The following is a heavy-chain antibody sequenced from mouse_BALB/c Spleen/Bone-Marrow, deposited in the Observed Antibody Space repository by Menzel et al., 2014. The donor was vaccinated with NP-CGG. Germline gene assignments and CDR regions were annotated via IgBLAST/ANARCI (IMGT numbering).Heavy chain of an antibody. V-gene: IGHV1-87*01. CDR3: ARTTMITTGGYYAMDY. CDR2: IYPGDGDT. D-gene: IGHD2-4*01. Sequence: VKLMESGAELARPGASVKLSCKASGYTLISYWMQWVKQRPGQGLEWIGAIYPGDGDTRYTQKFKGKATLTADKSSSTXYXQLSSLASEDSAVYYCARTTMITTGGYYAMDYWGQGTSVTVSS. CDR1: GYTLISYW. J-gene: IGHJ4*01.